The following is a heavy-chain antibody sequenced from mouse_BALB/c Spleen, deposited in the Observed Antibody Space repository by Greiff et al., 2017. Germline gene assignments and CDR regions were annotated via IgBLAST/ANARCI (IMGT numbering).Heavy chain of an antibody. V-gene: IGHV2-9*02. CDR1: GFSLTSYG. D-gene: IGHD6-1*01. J-gene: IGHJ3*01. CDR3: ARDPSGLFAY. Sequence: VKLVESGPGLVAPSQSLSITCTVSGFSLTSYGVHWVRQPPGKGLEWLGVIWAGGSTNYNSALMSRLSISKDNSKSQVFLKMNSLQTDDTAMYYCARDPSGLFAYWGQGTLVTVSA. CDR2: IWAGGST.